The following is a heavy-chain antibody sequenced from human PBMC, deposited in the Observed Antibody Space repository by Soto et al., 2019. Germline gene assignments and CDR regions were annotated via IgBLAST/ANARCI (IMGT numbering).Heavy chain of an antibody. D-gene: IGHD2-21*02. V-gene: IGHV1-8*01. Sequence: QAQLEQSGSEVREPGASVKVSCKASGYTFTNFDVIWVRQSTGQGLEWLGWMHPMSGNTGFEQQFQDRVNVSTDISTATAYLEVRGMRSEDTAVYCCARGGDCTRGVCSGAGQSFCYMDVWGNGTAIIVSS. J-gene: IGHJ6*03. CDR3: ARGGDCTRGVCSGAGQSFCYMDV. CDR2: MHPMSGNT. CDR1: GYTFTNFD.